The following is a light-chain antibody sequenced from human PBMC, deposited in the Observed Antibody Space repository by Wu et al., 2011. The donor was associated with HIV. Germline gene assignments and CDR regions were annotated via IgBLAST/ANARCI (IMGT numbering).Light chain of an antibody. V-gene: IGKV3-11*01. J-gene: IGKJ5*01. CDR2: GAS. CDR3: QQRFTWPLT. CDR1: QSVSSN. Sequence: EIVLTQSPVTLSLSPGERATLSCRASQSVSSNLAWYQQKRGQAPRLLIYGASTRATGIPARFSGSGSGTDFTLTISSLDPEDFAVYYCQQRFTWPLTFGQGTRLEIK.